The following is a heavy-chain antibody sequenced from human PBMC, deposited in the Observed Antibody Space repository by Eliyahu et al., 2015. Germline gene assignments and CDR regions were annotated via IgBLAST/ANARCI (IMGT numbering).Heavy chain of an antibody. Sequence: QLQLVQSGAEVKKPGASVKVSCRASGNTFTGYAFHWVRQAPGQRLEWMGWINAGNGDTTHSQKFQGRVTITRDTSASTAYMELNSLISEDTAVYYCASRSPVGHDFDYWGQGTLVTVSS. V-gene: IGHV1-3*01. CDR2: INAGNGDT. CDR1: GNTFTGYA. J-gene: IGHJ4*02. CDR3: ASRSPVGHDFDY.